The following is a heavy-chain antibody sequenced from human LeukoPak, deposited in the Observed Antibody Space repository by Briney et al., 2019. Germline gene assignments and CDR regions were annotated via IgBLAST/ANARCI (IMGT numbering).Heavy chain of an antibody. J-gene: IGHJ3*02. D-gene: IGHD2-21*01. CDR2: IRGSGGNT. CDR1: GFTFSCYA. V-gene: IGHV3-23*01. CDR3: AEYFCGSGGYCFPDNDLFDT. Sequence: GGSLRLSCAACGFTFSCYAMSWLRQAPGKGLEWVSAIRGSGGNTYYAASKKGRFTISRDNSKNTLYLQMNSLRAEDAAVYDSAEYFCGSGGYCFPDNDLFDTWGQGTRVPVSS.